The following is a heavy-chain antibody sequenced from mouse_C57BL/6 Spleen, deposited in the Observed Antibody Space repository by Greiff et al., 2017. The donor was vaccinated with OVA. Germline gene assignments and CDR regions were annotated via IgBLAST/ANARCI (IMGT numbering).Heavy chain of an antibody. Sequence: VQLKQSGAELVRPGASVKLSCTASGFNIKDYHMHWVKQRPEQGLEWIGRIDPEDGDTEYAPKFQGKATMTADTSSNTAYLQLSSLTSEDTAVYYCTTYYGSSYWYFDVWGTGTTVTVSS. J-gene: IGHJ1*03. V-gene: IGHV14-1*01. D-gene: IGHD1-1*01. CDR2: IDPEDGDT. CDR3: TTYYGSSYWYFDV. CDR1: GFNIKDYH.